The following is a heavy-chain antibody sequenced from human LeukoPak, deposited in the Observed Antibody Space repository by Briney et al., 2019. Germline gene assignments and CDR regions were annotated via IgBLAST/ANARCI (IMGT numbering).Heavy chain of an antibody. J-gene: IGHJ3*02. Sequence: ASVKVSCKASGYTFTGYYMHWVRPAPGQGLEWVGWINPNSGGTNYAQKLQGRVTMTRDTSISTAYMELSRLRSDDTAVYYCARVSRWLQLKAFDIWGQGTMVTVSS. D-gene: IGHD5-24*01. CDR2: INPNSGGT. V-gene: IGHV1-2*02. CDR3: ARVSRWLQLKAFDI. CDR1: GYTFTGYY.